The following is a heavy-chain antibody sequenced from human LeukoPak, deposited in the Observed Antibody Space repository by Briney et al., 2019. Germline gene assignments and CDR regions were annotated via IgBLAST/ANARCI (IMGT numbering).Heavy chain of an antibody. Sequence: PGGSLRLSCAASGFTFSSYAMHWVRQAPGKGLEWVAVISYDGSNKHYADSVKGQFTISRDNSKNTLYVQMNSLRAEDTAVYYCARGPALKYFDYWGQGTLVTVSS. CDR2: ISYDGSNK. J-gene: IGHJ4*02. CDR3: ARGPALKYFDY. V-gene: IGHV3-30-3*01. CDR1: GFTFSSYA.